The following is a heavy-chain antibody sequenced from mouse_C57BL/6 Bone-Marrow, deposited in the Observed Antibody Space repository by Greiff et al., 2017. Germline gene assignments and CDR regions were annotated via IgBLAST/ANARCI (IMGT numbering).Heavy chain of an antibody. CDR1: GYTFTDYE. V-gene: IGHV1-15*01. D-gene: IGHD2-1*01. CDR3: TAYGNYPYAMDY. J-gene: IGHJ4*01. Sequence: QVQLQQSGAELVRPGASVTLSCKASGYTFTDYEMHWVKQTPVHGLEWIGAIDPETGGTAYNQKFKGKAILTADKSSSTAYMELRSLTSEDSAVYYCTAYGNYPYAMDYWGQGTSGTVSS. CDR2: IDPETGGT.